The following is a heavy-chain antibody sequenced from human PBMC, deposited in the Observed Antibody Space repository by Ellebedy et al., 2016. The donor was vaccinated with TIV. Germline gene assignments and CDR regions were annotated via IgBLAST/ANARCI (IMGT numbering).Heavy chain of an antibody. CDR3: ARGRKYYDTSGYVGDGFDI. Sequence: MPGGSLRLSCTVSGVSITTNYWSWIRQTPGKGLEWIGYIHYGGGNNYNPSLKSRVTLSLNTSKNHFSLKLTSVTAADTAVYFCARGRKYYDTSGYVGDGFDIWGQGTMVTISS. V-gene: IGHV4-59*08. D-gene: IGHD3-22*01. J-gene: IGHJ3*02. CDR2: IHYGGGN. CDR1: GVSITTNY.